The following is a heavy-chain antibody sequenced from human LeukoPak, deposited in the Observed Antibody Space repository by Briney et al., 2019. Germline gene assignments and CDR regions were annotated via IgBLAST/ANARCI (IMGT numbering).Heavy chain of an antibody. CDR3: ARDYRRWFGETRSL. D-gene: IGHD3-10*01. CDR2: ISSSGGTK. CDR1: GFTFSSFA. Sequence: GGSLRLSCVASGFTFSSFATNWVRQAPGKGLEWVSYISSSGGTKHYADSVKGRFTISRDNVKNSLYLQMNSLRAEDTAVYYCARDYRRWFGETRSLWGQGTPVTVSS. V-gene: IGHV3-48*03. J-gene: IGHJ4*02.